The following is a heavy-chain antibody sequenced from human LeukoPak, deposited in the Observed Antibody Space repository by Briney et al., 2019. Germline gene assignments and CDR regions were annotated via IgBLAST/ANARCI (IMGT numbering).Heavy chain of an antibody. CDR1: GFTFSSYG. Sequence: GGSLRLSCAASGFTFSSYGMHWVRQAPGKGLEWVAFIRYDGSNKYYADSVKGRFTISRDNSKNTLYLQMNSLRAEDTAVYYCAIVVVVAATPGDAFDIWGQGTMVTVSS. D-gene: IGHD2-15*01. V-gene: IGHV3-30*02. CDR3: AIVVVVAATPGDAFDI. J-gene: IGHJ3*02. CDR2: IRYDGSNK.